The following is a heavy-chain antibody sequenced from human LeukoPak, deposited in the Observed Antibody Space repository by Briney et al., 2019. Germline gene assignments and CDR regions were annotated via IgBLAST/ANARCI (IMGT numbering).Heavy chain of an antibody. V-gene: IGHV3-11*04. CDR3: ASPNVLRFLEWTTGYAFDI. CDR1: GFTFSDYY. CDR2: ISSSGSTI. D-gene: IGHD3-3*01. J-gene: IGHJ3*02. Sequence: GGSLRLSCAASGFTFSDYYMSWIRQAPGKGLEWVSYISSSGSTIYYADSVKGRFTISRDNAKNSLYLQMNSLRAEDTAVYYCASPNVLRFLEWTTGYAFDIWGQGTMVTVSS.